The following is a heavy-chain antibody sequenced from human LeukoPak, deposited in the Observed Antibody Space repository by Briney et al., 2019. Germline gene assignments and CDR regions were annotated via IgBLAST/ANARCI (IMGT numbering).Heavy chain of an antibody. J-gene: IGHJ4*02. Sequence: VSVKVSCKASVYTFTGYYMHWVRQAPGQGLEWMGWINPNSGGTNYAQKFQGRVTMTRDTSISTAYMELSRLRSDDTAVYYCARSPITMIVVVIDYWGQGTLVTVSS. D-gene: IGHD3-22*01. CDR3: ARSPITMIVVVIDY. CDR2: INPNSGGT. V-gene: IGHV1-2*02. CDR1: VYTFTGYY.